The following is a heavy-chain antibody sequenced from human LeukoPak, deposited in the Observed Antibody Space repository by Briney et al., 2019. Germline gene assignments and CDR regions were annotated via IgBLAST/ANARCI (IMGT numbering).Heavy chain of an antibody. CDR3: AKDLKTVVTPSLYYFDY. Sequence: GGSLRLSCAASGFTFSSYWMHWVRQAPGKGLVWVSRINSDGSSTSYADSVKGRFTISRDNSKNTLYLQMNSLRAEDTAVYYCAKDLKTVVTPSLYYFDYWGQGTLVTVSS. J-gene: IGHJ4*02. V-gene: IGHV3-74*01. D-gene: IGHD4-23*01. CDR1: GFTFSSYW. CDR2: INSDGSST.